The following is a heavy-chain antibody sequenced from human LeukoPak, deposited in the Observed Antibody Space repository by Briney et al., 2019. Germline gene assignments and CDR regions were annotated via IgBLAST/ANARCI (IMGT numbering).Heavy chain of an antibody. D-gene: IGHD6-13*01. J-gene: IGHJ6*03. CDR3: ARGAAAGRYQYYYMDV. Sequence: GGSLRLSCAASGFTFSDYYMSWIRQAPGKGLEWVSYISSSGSTIYYADSVKGRFTVSRDNSKNTLYVQMNSLRDEDTAVYYCARGAAAGRYQYYYMDVWGKGTTVTVSS. V-gene: IGHV3-11*04. CDR1: GFTFSDYY. CDR2: ISSSGSTI.